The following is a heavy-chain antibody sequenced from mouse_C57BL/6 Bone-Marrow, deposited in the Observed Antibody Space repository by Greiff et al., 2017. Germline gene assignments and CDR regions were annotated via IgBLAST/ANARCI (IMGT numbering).Heavy chain of an antibody. J-gene: IGHJ3*01. V-gene: IGHV5-15*01. CDR3: ATAYYSNSWFAY. D-gene: IGHD2-5*01. Sequence: EVMLVESGGGLVQPGGSLKLSCAASGFTFSDYGMAWVRQAPRKGPEWVAFISNLAYSIYYADTVTGRFTISRENAKNTLYLEMSNLRSEDTAMYYCATAYYSNSWFAYWGQGTLVTVSA. CDR2: ISNLAYSI. CDR1: GFTFSDYG.